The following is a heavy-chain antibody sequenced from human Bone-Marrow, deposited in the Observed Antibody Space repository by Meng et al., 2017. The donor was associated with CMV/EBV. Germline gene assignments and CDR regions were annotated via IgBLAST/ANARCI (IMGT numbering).Heavy chain of an antibody. Sequence: GESLKISCAASGFTFSSYWMSWVRQAPGKGLEWVANIKQDGSEKYYADSVKGRFTISRDNAKNSLYLQMNSLRAEDTALYYCAKDILVGATYYYYGMDVWGQGTTVTVSS. CDR2: IKQDGSEK. CDR3: AKDILVGATYYYYGMDV. D-gene: IGHD1-26*01. CDR1: GFTFSSYW. V-gene: IGHV3-7*03. J-gene: IGHJ6*02.